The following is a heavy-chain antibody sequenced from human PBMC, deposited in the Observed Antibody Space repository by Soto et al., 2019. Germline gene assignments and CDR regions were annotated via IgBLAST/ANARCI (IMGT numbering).Heavy chain of an antibody. J-gene: IGHJ6*02. D-gene: IGHD4-4*01. V-gene: IGHV3-30*18. CDR3: AKVRVKDYYYYAMDV. CDR1: GFTFSSYG. CDR2: ISSDGTSR. Sequence: LRLSCAASGFTFSSYGMHWVRQAPGKGLEWVAVISSDGTSRFYADSVKGRFTISRDNSKNTLYLQMNSLRAEDTAMYYCAKVRVKDYYYYAMDVWGQGTTVTVSS.